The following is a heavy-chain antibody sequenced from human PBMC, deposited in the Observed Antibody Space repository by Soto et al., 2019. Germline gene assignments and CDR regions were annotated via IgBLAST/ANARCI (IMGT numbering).Heavy chain of an antibody. J-gene: IGHJ4*02. CDR3: ASGIEGIDY. D-gene: IGHD1-1*01. V-gene: IGHV3-33*01. CDR2: VWSDGNYK. CDR1: GFTFSSYV. Sequence: QVQLVESGGGVVQPGRSLRLSCAASGFTFSSYVLHWVRQAPGKGTEWVAVVWSDGNYKYYTDSVKGRFTISRDNSKNKLYLQMNSLRAEDTAVYYCASGIEGIDYWGQGTLVTVSS.